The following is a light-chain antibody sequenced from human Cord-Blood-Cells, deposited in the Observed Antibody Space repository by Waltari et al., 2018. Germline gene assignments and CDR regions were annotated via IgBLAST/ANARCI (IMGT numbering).Light chain of an antibody. CDR2: EVS. CDR3: SSYAGSNNLV. J-gene: IGLJ2*01. Sequence: QSALTQPPSASGSPGQSVTISCTGTSSDVGGYNYVSWYPQHPGKAPKLKIYEVSTLPSGVPDRFSGSKSGNTSSLTVAGLQAEDEADYYCSSYAGSNNLVFGGGTKLTVL. V-gene: IGLV2-8*01. CDR1: SSDVGGYNY.